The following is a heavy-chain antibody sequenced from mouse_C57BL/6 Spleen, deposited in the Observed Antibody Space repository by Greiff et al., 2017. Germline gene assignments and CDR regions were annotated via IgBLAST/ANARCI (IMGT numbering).Heavy chain of an antibody. Sequence: EVKLMESGGGLVQPGGSMKLSCVASGFTFSNYWMNWVRQSPEKGLEWVAQIRLKSDNYATHYAESVKGRFTISRDDSKSSVYLQMNNLRAEDTGIYYCTSEGYYGYDWFAYWGQGTLVTVSA. CDR3: TSEGYYGYDWFAY. J-gene: IGHJ3*01. CDR2: IRLKSDNYAT. V-gene: IGHV6-3*01. D-gene: IGHD2-2*01. CDR1: GFTFSNYW.